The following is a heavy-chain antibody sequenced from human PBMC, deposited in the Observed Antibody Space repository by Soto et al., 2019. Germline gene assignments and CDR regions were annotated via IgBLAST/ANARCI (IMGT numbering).Heavy chain of an antibody. CDR3: ARVGPYDSQSYMFRYDRFDP. D-gene: IGHD3-10*01. Sequence: PSETLFLTCTVSGGSMTSSNWWNWVRQSPGKGLEWIGEAHHSGRTNYNPSLKSRVTISVDKSKNHFSLKLSSVTAADTAVYYCARVGPYDSQSYMFRYDRFDPWGQGTQVTVSS. CDR2: AHHSGRT. V-gene: IGHV4-4*02. J-gene: IGHJ5*02. CDR1: GGSMTSSNW.